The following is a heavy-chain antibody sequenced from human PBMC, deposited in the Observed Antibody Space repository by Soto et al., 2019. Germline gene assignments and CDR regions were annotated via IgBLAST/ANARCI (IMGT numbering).Heavy chain of an antibody. V-gene: IGHV3-23*01. CDR3: AVPRSEYGDYAFPGFDY. CDR2: ISGSGGST. J-gene: IGHJ4*02. D-gene: IGHD4-17*01. CDR1: GFTFSSYA. Sequence: GGSLRLSCAASGFTFSSYAMSWVRQAPGKGLEWVSAISGSGGSTYYADSVKGRFTISRDNSKNTLYLQMNSLRAEDTAVYYCAVPRSEYGDYAFPGFDYWGQGTLVTVSS.